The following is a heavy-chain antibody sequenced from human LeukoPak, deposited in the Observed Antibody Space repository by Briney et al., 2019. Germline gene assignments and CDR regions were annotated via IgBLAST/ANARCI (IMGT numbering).Heavy chain of an antibody. CDR2: IYSSGST. Sequence: PSETLSLTCTVSGGSISNYYWSWIRQPAGKGLEWIGRIYSSGSTNYIKSLESRVTMSVDTSKNQFSLKLSSVTAADTAVYYCARDPPFRPGVSDYWGQGTLVTVSS. V-gene: IGHV4-4*07. J-gene: IGHJ4*02. D-gene: IGHD1-14*01. CDR3: ARDPPFRPGVSDY. CDR1: GGSISNYY.